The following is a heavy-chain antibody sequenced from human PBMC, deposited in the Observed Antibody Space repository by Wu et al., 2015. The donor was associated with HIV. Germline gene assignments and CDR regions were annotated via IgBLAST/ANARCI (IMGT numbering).Heavy chain of an antibody. CDR2: VNTNTGGT. J-gene: IGHJ3*01. D-gene: IGHD2-21*01. V-gene: IGHV1-2*02. CDR1: GYTLTDYF. Sequence: QVQLVQSGPEVKQPGASVKVSCKASGYTLTDYFIHWVRQAPGQRLEWMGWVNTNTGGTNYARKFQGRVTMTRDTSISTAYMELSSLRSDDTAIYYCARDELFRVDDSLDLWGQGTMVTVSS. CDR3: ARDELFRVDDSLDL.